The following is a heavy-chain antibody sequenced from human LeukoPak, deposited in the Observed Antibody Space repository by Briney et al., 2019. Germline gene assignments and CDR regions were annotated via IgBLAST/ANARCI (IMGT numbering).Heavy chain of an antibody. V-gene: IGHV1-46*01. CDR2: INPSGGST. Sequence: GASVKVSCKASGYTFTSYYMHWVRQAPGQGLEWMGIINPSGGSTSYAQKFQGRVTMTRDTSTSTVYMELSSLRSEDTAVYYCAKKMTTSRGGRYYFDYWGQGTLVTVSS. CDR3: AKKMTTSRGGRYYFDY. CDR1: GYTFTSYY. D-gene: IGHD4-17*01. J-gene: IGHJ4*02.